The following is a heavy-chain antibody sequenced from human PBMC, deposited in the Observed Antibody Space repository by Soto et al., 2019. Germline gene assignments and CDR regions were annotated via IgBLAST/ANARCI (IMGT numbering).Heavy chain of an antibody. J-gene: IGHJ4*02. CDR1: GFSFSNYG. CDR2: ITSESSYI. D-gene: IGHD2-2*03. Sequence: CSLRLSCAASGFSFSNYGMIWVRQAPGKGLEWVSFITSESSYIYYEDSLRGRFTITRDNAKNSLYLQMNSLRVDDTAVYYCARVDGSTNPNDYWGQGTLVTVSS. V-gene: IGHV3-21*01. CDR3: ARVDGSTNPNDY.